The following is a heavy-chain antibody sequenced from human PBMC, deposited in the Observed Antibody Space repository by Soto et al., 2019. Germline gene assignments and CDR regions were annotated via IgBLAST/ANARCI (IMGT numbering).Heavy chain of an antibody. CDR1: GFTFSDYY. Sequence: GGSLRLSCSASGFTFSDYYMSWIRQAPGKGLEWVSYISSSSSYTNYADSVKGRFTISRDNAKNSLYLQMNSLRAEDTAVYYCAREFMITFGGVSRWGQGTLVTVSS. J-gene: IGHJ4*02. CDR2: ISSSSSYT. V-gene: IGHV3-11*06. D-gene: IGHD3-16*01. CDR3: AREFMITFGGVSR.